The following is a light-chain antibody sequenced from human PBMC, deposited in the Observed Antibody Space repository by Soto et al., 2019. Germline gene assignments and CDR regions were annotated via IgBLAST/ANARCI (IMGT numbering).Light chain of an antibody. V-gene: IGKV1-5*03. CDR2: KAS. CDR1: QTINRW. Sequence: DIQMTQSPSTLSASVGDRVTITCRASQTINRWLAWYQQKPGKAPNLLIYKASNLQSGVPSRFSGSGTGTECALAVSSLQPDDLATYYCQQYNTYARTFGQGTKVEIK. CDR3: QQYNTYART. J-gene: IGKJ1*01.